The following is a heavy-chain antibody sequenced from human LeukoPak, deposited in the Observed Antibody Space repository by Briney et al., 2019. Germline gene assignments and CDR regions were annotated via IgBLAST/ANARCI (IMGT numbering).Heavy chain of an antibody. D-gene: IGHD6-19*01. J-gene: IGHJ4*02. V-gene: IGHV4-59*01. CDR2: IYYSGST. CDR1: GGSISSYY. CDR3: ARGRRYSSGWPHFDC. Sequence: PSETLSLTCTVSGGSISSYYWSWIRQPPGKGLEWIGYIYYSGSTNYNPSLKSRVTISVDTSKNQFSLKLSSVTAADTAVYYCARGRRYSSGWPHFDCWGQGTLVTVSS.